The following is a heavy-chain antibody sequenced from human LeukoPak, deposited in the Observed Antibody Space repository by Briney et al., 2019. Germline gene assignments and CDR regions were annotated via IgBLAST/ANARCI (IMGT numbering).Heavy chain of an antibody. CDR3: AKEQDYYDRHIDY. D-gene: IGHD3-22*01. V-gene: IGHV3-23*01. CDR2: ISGSGGST. CDR1: GFTSSSYG. J-gene: IGHJ4*02. Sequence: GGSLRLSCAASGFTSSSYGMSWVRQAPGKGLEWVSAISGSGGSTYYADSVKGRFTISRDNSKNTLYLQMNSLRAEDTAVYYRAKEQDYYDRHIDYWGQGTLVTVSS.